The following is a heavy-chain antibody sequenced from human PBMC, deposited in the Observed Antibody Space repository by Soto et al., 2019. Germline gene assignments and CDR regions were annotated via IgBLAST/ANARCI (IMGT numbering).Heavy chain of an antibody. CDR3: ARHTPRYFDWLLSDYYYMDV. J-gene: IGHJ6*03. V-gene: IGHV4-59*08. Sequence: SETLSLTCTVSGGSISSYYWSWIRQPPGKGLEWIGYIYYSGSTNYNPSLKSRVTISVDTSKNQFSLKLSSVTAADTAVYYCARHTPRYFDWLLSDYYYMDVWRKGTTVTVS. D-gene: IGHD3-9*01. CDR2: IYYSGST. CDR1: GGSISSYY.